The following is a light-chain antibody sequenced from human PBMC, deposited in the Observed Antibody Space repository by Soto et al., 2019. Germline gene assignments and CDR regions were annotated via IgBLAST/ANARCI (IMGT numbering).Light chain of an antibody. Sequence: EIVMTQSPATLSVSPGERATLSCRTSQSIGSNLGWYQQKPGQAPRLLIYAASTRATGIPARFSGSGSGTEFTLTISSRQSEDSAVYYCQQYNNWSLITFGQGTRLEIK. CDR3: QQYNNWSLIT. J-gene: IGKJ5*01. CDR2: AAS. CDR1: QSIGSN. V-gene: IGKV3-15*01.